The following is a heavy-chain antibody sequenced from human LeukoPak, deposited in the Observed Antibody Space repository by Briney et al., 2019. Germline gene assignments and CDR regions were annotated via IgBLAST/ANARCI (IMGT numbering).Heavy chain of an antibody. CDR1: GFTVSSNY. V-gene: IGHV3-66*01. J-gene: IGHJ4*02. CDR2: IYSGGST. CDR3: ARVRQQMVRGYFDY. D-gene: IGHD6-13*01. Sequence: QPGGSLRLSCAASGFTVSSNYMSWVRQAPGKGLEWVSVIYSGGSTYYADSVKGRFTISRDNSKNTLYLQMNSLRAEDTAVYYCARVRQQMVRGYFDYWGQGTLVTVSS.